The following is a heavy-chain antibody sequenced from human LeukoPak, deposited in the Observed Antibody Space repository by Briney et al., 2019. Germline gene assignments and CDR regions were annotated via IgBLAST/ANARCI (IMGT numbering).Heavy chain of an antibody. V-gene: IGHV3-23*01. CDR3: ATVGSTRFVFYYFDY. CDR1: GFTFSGYA. J-gene: IGHJ4*02. CDR2: ISGSGGST. Sequence: GGSLGLSCAASGFTFSGYAMSWVRQAPGKGLEWVSAISGSGGSTYYADAVKGRFTISRDNSKNTLCLQMNSLRAEDTAVYYCATVGSTRFVFYYFDYWGQGTLVAVSS. D-gene: IGHD1-26*01.